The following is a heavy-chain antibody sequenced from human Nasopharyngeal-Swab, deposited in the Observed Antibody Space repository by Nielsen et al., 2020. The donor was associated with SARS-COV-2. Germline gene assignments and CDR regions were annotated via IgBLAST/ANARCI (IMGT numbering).Heavy chain of an antibody. CDR1: GFTFSSYA. CDR3: ARVSIDVDYYYGMDV. Sequence: GESLKISCAASGFTFSSYAMHWVRQAPGKGLEWVAVISYDGSNKYYADSVKGRFTISRDNSKNTLYLQMNSLRAEDTAVYYCARVSIDVDYYYGMDVWGQGTTVTVSS. D-gene: IGHD3-9*01. CDR2: ISYDGSNK. J-gene: IGHJ6*02. V-gene: IGHV3-30-3*01.